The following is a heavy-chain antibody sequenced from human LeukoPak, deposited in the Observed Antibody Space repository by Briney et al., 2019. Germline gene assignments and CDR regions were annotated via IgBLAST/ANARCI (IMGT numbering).Heavy chain of an antibody. CDR2: NSYDGYNS. Sequence: AGGALRLSCAASGFTFSRHGMRWGRQAPGKRLEWVAVNSYDGYNSYYADCVRGRFTISSDNSKYMLSMQMNGLGAEDYDCYCRARRDASYNWCDSWGQGTLVTVSS. CDR3: ARRDASYNWCDS. V-gene: IGHV3-30*03. J-gene: IGHJ5*01. CDR1: GFTFSRHG.